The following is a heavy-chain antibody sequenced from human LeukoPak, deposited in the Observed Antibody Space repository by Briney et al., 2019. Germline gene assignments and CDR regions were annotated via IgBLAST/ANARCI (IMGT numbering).Heavy chain of an antibody. Sequence: GASVKVSCKASGYTFTGYYMHWVRQAPGEGLEWMGWINPNSGGTKYAQKFQGRVTMTRDTSINTAYMEVRRLTSDDTAVYYCARERGTLAVAGDAVDIWGQGTMVTVS. V-gene: IGHV1-2*02. CDR2: INPNSGGT. CDR3: ARERGTLAVAGDAVDI. J-gene: IGHJ3*02. CDR1: GYTFTGYY. D-gene: IGHD6-19*01.